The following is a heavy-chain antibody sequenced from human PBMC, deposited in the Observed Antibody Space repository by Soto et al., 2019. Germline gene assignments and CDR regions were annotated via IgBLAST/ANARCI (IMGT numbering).Heavy chain of an antibody. D-gene: IGHD6-19*01. CDR3: EKDMKSSGWLNYYYYGMDV. CDR2: ISWNSGSI. Sequence: SLLLACSASGFTFEDYAMHWVRQAPGKGLEWVSGISWNSGSIGYADSVKGRFTISRDNAKNSLYLQMNSLRAEDTALNYCEKDMKSSGWLNYYYYGMDVWGQGTKVTVYS. J-gene: IGHJ6*02. CDR1: GFTFEDYA. V-gene: IGHV3-9*01.